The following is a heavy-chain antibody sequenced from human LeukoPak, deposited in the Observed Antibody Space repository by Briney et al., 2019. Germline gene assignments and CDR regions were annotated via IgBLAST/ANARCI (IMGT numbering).Heavy chain of an antibody. V-gene: IGHV4-39*07. J-gene: IGHJ4*02. Sequence: SETLSLTCTVSGGSISSSSYYWGWIRQPPGTGLEWIGSIYYSGSTYYNPSLKNRVTISVDTSKNQFSLKLSSVTAADTAVYYCARDPRYYYGSGPFDYWGQGTLVTVSS. D-gene: IGHD3-10*01. CDR2: IYYSGST. CDR3: ARDPRYYYGSGPFDY. CDR1: GGSISSSSYY.